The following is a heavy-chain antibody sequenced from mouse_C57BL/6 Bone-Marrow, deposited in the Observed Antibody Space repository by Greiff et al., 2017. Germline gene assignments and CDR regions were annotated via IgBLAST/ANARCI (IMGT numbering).Heavy chain of an antibody. CDR1: GYTFTNYW. D-gene: IGHD2-1*01. V-gene: IGHV1-63*01. CDR3: ARTRVTHYAMDY. Sequence: VQLQQSGAELVRPGASVKMSCKASGYTFTNYWIAWVKQRPGHGLEWIGDIYPGGGYTNYNEKFKGKATLTADKASSTAYMQLSSLTSEDSAIYYGARTRVTHYAMDYWGQGTSVTVSS. CDR2: IYPGGGYT. J-gene: IGHJ4*01.